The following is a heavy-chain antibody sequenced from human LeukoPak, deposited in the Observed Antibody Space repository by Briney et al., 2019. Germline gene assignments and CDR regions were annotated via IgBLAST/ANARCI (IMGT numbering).Heavy chain of an antibody. CDR3: ARGIWSGYYRYFDY. V-gene: IGHV1-69*05. CDR2: IIPIFGTA. Sequence: GSSVKVSCKASGGTFSSYAISWVRQAPGQGLEWMGGIIPIFGTANYAQKFQGRVAITTDESTSTAYMELSSLRSEDTAVYYCARGIWSGYYRYFDYWGQGTLVTVSS. J-gene: IGHJ4*02. CDR1: GGTFSSYA. D-gene: IGHD3-3*01.